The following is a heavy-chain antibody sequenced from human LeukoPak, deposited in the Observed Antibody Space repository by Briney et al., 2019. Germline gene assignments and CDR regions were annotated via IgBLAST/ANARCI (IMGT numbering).Heavy chain of an antibody. CDR2: ISWNSGSI. V-gene: IGHV3-9*01. CDR1: GFTFDDYA. Sequence: GVSLRRSCAASGFTFDDYAMHWVRQAPGKGLEWVSGISWNSGSIGYADSVKGRFTISRDNTKNSLYLQMNSLRAEDTAVYYCLGGTGWIFDYWGQGTLVTVSS. D-gene: IGHD6-19*01. CDR3: LGGTGWIFDY. J-gene: IGHJ4*02.